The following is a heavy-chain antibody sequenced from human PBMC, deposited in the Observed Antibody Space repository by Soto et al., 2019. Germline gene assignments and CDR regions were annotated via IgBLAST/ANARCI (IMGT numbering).Heavy chain of an antibody. CDR1: GYTFTSYG. D-gene: IGHD2-15*01. Sequence: ASVKVSCKASGYTFTSYGISWVRQAPGQGLEWMGWNSAYNGNTNYAQKIQGRDTMTTDTSTSTAYMELRSLRSDDTAVYYCARDKYCSGGSCYPDSAFDIWGQGTMVTVSS. V-gene: IGHV1-18*01. CDR2: NSAYNGNT. J-gene: IGHJ3*02. CDR3: ARDKYCSGGSCYPDSAFDI.